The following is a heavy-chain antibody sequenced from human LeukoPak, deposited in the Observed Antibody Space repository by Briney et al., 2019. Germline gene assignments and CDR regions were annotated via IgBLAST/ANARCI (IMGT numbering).Heavy chain of an antibody. CDR2: INHSGST. CDR1: GGSFSGYY. D-gene: IGHD2-15*01. V-gene: IGHV4-34*01. Sequence: SETLSLTCAVNGGSFSGYYWIWIRQPPGKGLEWIGEINHSGSTNYNPSLKSRVTISVDTSKNQFSLKLSSVTAADTAVYYCARGGECGSCDGFDMWGQGIMITVSS. CDR3: ARGGECGSCDGFDM. J-gene: IGHJ3*02.